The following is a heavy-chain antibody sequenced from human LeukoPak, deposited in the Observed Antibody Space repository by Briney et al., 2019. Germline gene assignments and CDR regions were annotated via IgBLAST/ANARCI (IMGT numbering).Heavy chain of an antibody. Sequence: PGTSLRLSCAASGFSFSYFGMHWLRQAPGKGLEWVAVISHDGSIQNYADSVRGRFTISRDISKNTLFLQMSSLRAEDTAIYYCAKDQGMRQVWNWFDSCGQGTLVTVSS. J-gene: IGHJ5*01. CDR1: GFSFSYFG. D-gene: IGHD1-1*01. CDR3: AKDQGMRQVWNWFDS. CDR2: ISHDGSIQ. V-gene: IGHV3-33*05.